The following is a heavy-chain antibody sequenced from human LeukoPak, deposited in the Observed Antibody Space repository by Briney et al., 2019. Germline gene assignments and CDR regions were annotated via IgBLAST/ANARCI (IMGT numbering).Heavy chain of an antibody. D-gene: IGHD2/OR15-2a*01. J-gene: IGHJ3*01. CDR3: ARDPASFLSGCRQSV. CDR1: GGSVSSGGFH. V-gene: IGHV4-30-2*01. CDR2: IYHIGTT. Sequence: SETLSLTCTVSGGSVSSGGFHWSWIRQPPGKGLEWIGYIYHIGTTDYNPSLKSRVTISLDRSKNQVSLNLTSMTAADTAVFYCARDPASFLSGCRQSVWGQGTMVTVSS.